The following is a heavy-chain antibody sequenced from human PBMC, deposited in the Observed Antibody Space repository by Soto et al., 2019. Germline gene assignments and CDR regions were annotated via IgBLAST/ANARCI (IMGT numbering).Heavy chain of an antibody. CDR1: GFTFSSYA. Sequence: GGSLRLSCAASGFTFSSYAMHWVRQAPGKGLEWVAVISYDGSNKYYADSVKGRFTISRDNSKNTLYLQMNSLRAEDTAVYYCARDGGTMIVVVPAVDYWGQGTLVTVSS. D-gene: IGHD3-22*01. J-gene: IGHJ4*02. V-gene: IGHV3-30-3*01. CDR3: ARDGGTMIVVVPAVDY. CDR2: ISYDGSNK.